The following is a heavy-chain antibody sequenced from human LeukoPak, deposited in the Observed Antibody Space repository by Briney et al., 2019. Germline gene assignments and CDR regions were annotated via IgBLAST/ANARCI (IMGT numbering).Heavy chain of an antibody. V-gene: IGHV3-13*01. D-gene: IGHD3-22*01. CDR1: GFTFNYYD. CDR3: ARGVSYYDNSGHPGWYFDL. Sequence: GGSLRLSCAVSGFTFNYYDMHWVRQALGKRLEWVSAIRTTGDTHYPDSVKGRFAMSREDAKNSVHLQMNTLRAGDTAVYYCARGVSYYDNSGHPGWYFDLWGRGTLVTVSS. CDR2: IRTTGDT. J-gene: IGHJ2*01.